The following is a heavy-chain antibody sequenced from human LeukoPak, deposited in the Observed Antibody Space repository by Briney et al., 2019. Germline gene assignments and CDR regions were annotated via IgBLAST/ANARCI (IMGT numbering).Heavy chain of an antibody. CDR3: ARGKDYGDYEWVKGWLDP. D-gene: IGHD4-17*01. V-gene: IGHV3-53*01. J-gene: IGHJ5*02. CDR1: GFTVSSNY. Sequence: GGSLRLSCAASGFTVSSNYMSWVRQAPGKGLEWVSVIYSGGSTYYADSVKGRFTISRDNSKNTLYLQMNSLRAEDTAVYYCARGKDYGDYEWVKGWLDPWGQGTLVTVSS. CDR2: IYSGGST.